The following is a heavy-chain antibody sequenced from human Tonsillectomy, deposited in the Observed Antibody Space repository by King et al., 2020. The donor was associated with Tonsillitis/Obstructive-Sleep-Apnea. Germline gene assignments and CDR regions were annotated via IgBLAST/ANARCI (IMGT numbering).Heavy chain of an antibody. CDR3: AKSTGQGYCSSTSCYDVNVFDT. CDR2: IYPGDSDT. J-gene: IGHJ3*02. Sequence: QLVQSGAEVKKPGASLKISCKGSGYSFTSYWIGWVRQMPGKGLEWMGIIYPGDSDTRYSPSFQGQVTISADKSISTAYLQWSSLKTSDTAMYYCAKSTGQGYCSSTSCYDVNVFDTWGQGTMVTVSS. D-gene: IGHD2-2*01. V-gene: IGHV5-51*01. CDR1: GYSFTSYW.